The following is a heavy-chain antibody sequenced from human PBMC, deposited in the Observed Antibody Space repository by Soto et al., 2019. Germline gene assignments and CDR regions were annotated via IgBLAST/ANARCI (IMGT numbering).Heavy chain of an antibody. D-gene: IGHD3-22*01. J-gene: IGHJ5*02. CDR3: AGVRDSVAAGP. CDR2: INPNSGNT. CDR1: GYTFTSYR. V-gene: IGHV1-2*02. Sequence: QVQLVQSGAEVKKPGASVKVSCKASGYTFTSYRMRWVRQAPGQGLEWMGWINPNSGNTNYAQKFQGRVTMTTDTSITAAHTELNCLTSRDTAVGFCAGVRDSVAAGPGGQETLV.